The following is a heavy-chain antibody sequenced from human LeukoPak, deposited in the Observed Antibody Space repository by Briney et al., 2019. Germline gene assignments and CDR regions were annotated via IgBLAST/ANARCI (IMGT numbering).Heavy chain of an antibody. J-gene: IGHJ5*02. CDR1: GGTFISYA. Sequence: SVKVSCKASGGTFISYAISWVRQAPGQGLEWMGRIVPILGIANYAQKFQGRVTITADKSTSTAYMELSSLRSEDTAVYYCARDNLSRVAAAGTSWFDPWGQGTLVTVSS. CDR2: IVPILGIA. CDR3: ARDNLSRVAAAGTSWFDP. D-gene: IGHD6-13*01. V-gene: IGHV1-69*04.